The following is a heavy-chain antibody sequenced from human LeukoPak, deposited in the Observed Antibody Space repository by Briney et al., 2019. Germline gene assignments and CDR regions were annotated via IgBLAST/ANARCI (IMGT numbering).Heavy chain of an antibody. D-gene: IGHD6-19*01. CDR3: ARCFGSGCPNGVFAY. J-gene: IGHJ4*02. V-gene: IGHV4-59*01. CDR1: GGSIRNYY. Sequence: SETLSLTCTVSGGSIRNYYWSWIRQPPGKGLEWIGYIYYSGTTNYHPSLKSRVTISIDTSKNQFSLKLSSVTAADTAVYYCARCFGSGCPNGVFAYWGEGTLVTVS. CDR2: IYYSGTT.